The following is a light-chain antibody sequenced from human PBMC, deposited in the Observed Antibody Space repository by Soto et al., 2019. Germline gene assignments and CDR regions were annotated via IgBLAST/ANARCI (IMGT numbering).Light chain of an antibody. CDR3: QQYGSGPTRT. CDR1: QSVSNDF. CDR2: GAS. Sequence: EIVLTQSPGILSLSPGQRVTLSCRASQSVSNDFLAWYQQKPGQAPRLLIYGASTRATDVPGRVSGSGSGADLTVTFGRLEPEDCAVYYCQQYGSGPTRTFGQGTKVEMK. V-gene: IGKV3-20*01. J-gene: IGKJ1*01.